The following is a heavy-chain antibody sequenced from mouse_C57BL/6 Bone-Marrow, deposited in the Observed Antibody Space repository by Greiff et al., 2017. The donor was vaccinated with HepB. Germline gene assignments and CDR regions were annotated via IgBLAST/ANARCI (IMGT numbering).Heavy chain of an antibody. D-gene: IGHD3-3*01. CDR2: IHPNSGST. J-gene: IGHJ2*01. Sequence: QVQLQQPGAELVKPGASVKLSCKASGYTFTSYWMHWVQQRPGQGLEWIGMIHPNSGSTNYNEKFKSKATLTVDKSSSTAYMQLSSLTSEDSTVYYFASPQLTPFDYWGQGTTLTVSS. CDR3: ASPQLTPFDY. CDR1: GYTFTSYW. V-gene: IGHV1-64*01.